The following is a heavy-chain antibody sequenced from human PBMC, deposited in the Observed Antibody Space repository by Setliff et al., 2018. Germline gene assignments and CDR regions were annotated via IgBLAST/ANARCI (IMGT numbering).Heavy chain of an antibody. Sequence: ASETLSLTCAVSGGSISSHYWNWIRQPPGKGLEWIGYIFYSGSTNYNPSLKSRVTISVDTSKNQFSLKLSSVTAADTAVYYCARVFYYGSGTYYTSAFDYWGQGTLVTVSS. CDR1: GGSISSHY. D-gene: IGHD3-10*01. V-gene: IGHV4-59*11. CDR2: IFYSGST. CDR3: ARVFYYGSGTYYTSAFDY. J-gene: IGHJ4*02.